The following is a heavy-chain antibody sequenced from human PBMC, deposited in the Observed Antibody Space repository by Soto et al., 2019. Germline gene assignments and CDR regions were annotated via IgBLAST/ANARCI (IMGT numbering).Heavy chain of an antibody. CDR3: AREVVPAATLFSYYYGMDV. J-gene: IGHJ6*02. V-gene: IGHV1-69*08. D-gene: IGHD2-2*01. CDR1: GGTSSSYT. CDR2: IIPILGIA. Sequence: QVQLVQSGAEVKKPGSSVKVSCKASGGTSSSYTISWVRQAPGQGLEWMGRIIPILGIANYAQKFQGRVTITADKSTSTAYMELSSLRSEDTAVYYCAREVVPAATLFSYYYGMDVWGQGTTVTVSS.